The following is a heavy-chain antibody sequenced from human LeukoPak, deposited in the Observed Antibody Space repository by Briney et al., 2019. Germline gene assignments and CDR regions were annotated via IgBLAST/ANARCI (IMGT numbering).Heavy chain of an antibody. CDR1: GGSISSSSYY. Sequence: SETLSLTCTVSGGSISSSSYYWGWIRQPPGKGLEWIRSIYYSGSTYYNPSLKSRVTISVDTSKNQFSLKLSSVTAADTAVYYCARRGSSSWRPIGWFDPWGQGTLVTVSS. J-gene: IGHJ5*02. V-gene: IGHV4-39*01. CDR2: IYYSGST. D-gene: IGHD6-13*01. CDR3: ARRGSSSWRPIGWFDP.